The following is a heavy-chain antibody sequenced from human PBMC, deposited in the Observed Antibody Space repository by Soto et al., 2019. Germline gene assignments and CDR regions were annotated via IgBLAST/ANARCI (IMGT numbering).Heavy chain of an antibody. CDR3: ASTTGIAAAAGFDY. J-gene: IGHJ4*02. V-gene: IGHV1-69*13. D-gene: IGHD6-25*01. Sequence: SVKVSCKASGGTFSSYAISWVRQAPGQGLEWMGGIIPIFGTADYAQKFQGRVTITADESTSTAYMELSSLRSEDTAVYYCASTTGIAAAAGFDYWGQGTLVTVSS. CDR1: GGTFSSYA. CDR2: IIPIFGTA.